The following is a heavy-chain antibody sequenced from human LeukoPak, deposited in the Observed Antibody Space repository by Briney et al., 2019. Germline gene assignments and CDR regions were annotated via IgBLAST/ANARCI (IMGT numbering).Heavy chain of an antibody. D-gene: IGHD3-22*01. J-gene: IGHJ4*02. CDR3: ASRDYDSSGFDY. Sequence: PGGSLRLSCGASGFTFSDYYMSWIRQAPGKGLEWVSYISSSGSTIYYADSVKGRFTISRDNAKNSLYLQMNSLRAEDTAVYYCASRDYDSSGFDYWGQGTLVTVSS. CDR2: ISSSGSTI. V-gene: IGHV3-11*04. CDR1: GFTFSDYY.